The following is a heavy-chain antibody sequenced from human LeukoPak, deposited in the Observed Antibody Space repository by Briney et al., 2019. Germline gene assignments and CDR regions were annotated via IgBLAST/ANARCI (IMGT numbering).Heavy chain of an antibody. J-gene: IGHJ4*02. CDR1: GFTFSSYA. CDR2: ISYDGSNK. Sequence: GGSLRLSCAASGFTFSSYAMHWVRQAPGKGLEWVAVISYDGSNKYYADSVKGRFTISRDNSKNTLYLQMNSLRAEDTAVYYCARETSGYYTYFDYWGQGTLVTVSS. D-gene: IGHD3-3*01. CDR3: ARETSGYYTYFDY. V-gene: IGHV3-30*04.